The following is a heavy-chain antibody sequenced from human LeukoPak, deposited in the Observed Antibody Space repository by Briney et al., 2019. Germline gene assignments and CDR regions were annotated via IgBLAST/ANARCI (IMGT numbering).Heavy chain of an antibody. Sequence: SETLSLTCAVYGGSFSGYYWSWIRQPPGKGQEWIGEINHSGSTNYNPSLKSRVTISVDTSKNQFSLKLSSVTAADTAVYYCARVSDSAGTIFGVEGFDPWGQGTLVTVSS. CDR3: ARVSDSAGTIFGVEGFDP. CDR1: GGSFSGYY. J-gene: IGHJ5*02. CDR2: INHSGST. V-gene: IGHV4-34*01. D-gene: IGHD3-3*01.